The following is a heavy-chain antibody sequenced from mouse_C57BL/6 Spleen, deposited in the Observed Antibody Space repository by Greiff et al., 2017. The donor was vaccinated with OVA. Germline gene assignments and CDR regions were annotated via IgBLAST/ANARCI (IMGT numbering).Heavy chain of an antibody. Sequence: EVKLVESGGGLVKPGGSLKLSCAASGFTFSDYGMHWVRQAPETGLEWVAYISSGSSTIYYADTVKGRFTISRDNAKNTLFLQMTSLRSEDTAMYYCARSGSPRSLDYWGQGTLVTVSA. V-gene: IGHV5-17*01. CDR1: GFTFSDYG. CDR3: ARSGSPRSLDY. D-gene: IGHD1-1*01. CDR2: ISSGSSTI. J-gene: IGHJ3*01.